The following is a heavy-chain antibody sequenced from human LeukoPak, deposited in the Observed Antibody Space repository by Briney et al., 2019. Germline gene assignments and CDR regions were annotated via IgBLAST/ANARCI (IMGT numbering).Heavy chain of an antibody. CDR1: GGTFSSYA. V-gene: IGHV1-69*05. Sequence: SVKVSCKASGGTFSSYAISWVRQAPGQGLEWMGRIIPIFGTANYAQKFQGRVTITTDESTSTAYMELSSLRSEDTAVYYCARVGSVGATDYFDYWGQGTMVTVSS. CDR2: IIPIFGTA. CDR3: ARVGSVGATDYFDY. D-gene: IGHD1-26*01. J-gene: IGHJ4*02.